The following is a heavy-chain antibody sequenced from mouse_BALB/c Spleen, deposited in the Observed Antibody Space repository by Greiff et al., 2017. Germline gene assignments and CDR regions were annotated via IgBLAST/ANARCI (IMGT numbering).Heavy chain of an antibody. CDR1: GFTFTDSY. V-gene: IGHV14-3*02. D-gene: IGHD1-1*01. CDR3: ARGYYGSNDY. J-gene: IGHJ2*01. Sequence: DVQLEESGAELVKPGASVKLSCTASGFTFTDSYMHWVKQRPEQGLEWIGRIDPADGNTNYDPKFQGKATITADTSSNTAYLQLSSLTSEDTAVYYCARGYYGSNDYWGQGTTLTVSS. CDR2: IDPADGNT.